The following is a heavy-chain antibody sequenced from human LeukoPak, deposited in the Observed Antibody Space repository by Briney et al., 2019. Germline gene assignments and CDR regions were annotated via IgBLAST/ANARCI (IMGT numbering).Heavy chain of an antibody. J-gene: IGHJ1*01. D-gene: IGHD2-2*01. CDR3: ASTRYCSSTGCYEVYFQH. V-gene: IGHV3-7*03. CDR2: IKQDGSEK. Sequence: GGSLRLSCAASGFTFSSYWMSWVRQAPGKGLEWVANIKQDGSEKYYVDSVKGRFTISRDNAKNSLYLQMNSLRAEDTAVYYCASTRYCSSTGCYEVYFQHWGQGTLVTVSS. CDR1: GFTFSSYW.